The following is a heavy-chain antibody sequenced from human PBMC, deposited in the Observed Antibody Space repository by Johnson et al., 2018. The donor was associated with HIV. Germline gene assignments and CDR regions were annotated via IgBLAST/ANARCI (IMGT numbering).Heavy chain of an antibody. CDR3: AKEDCSAIVCSDDGFHL. CDR2: ISWNSGSI. Sequence: VQLVESGGGVVQPGRSLRLSCAASGFTFDDYAMHWVRQAPGKGLEWVSGISWNSGSIAYADSVKGRFTVSRDSSKTTLFLQMKSLRPEDTAVYFWAKEDCSAIVCSDDGFHLWGQGTMVTLSS. CDR1: GFTFDDYA. J-gene: IGHJ3*01. D-gene: IGHD2-15*01. V-gene: IGHV3-9*01.